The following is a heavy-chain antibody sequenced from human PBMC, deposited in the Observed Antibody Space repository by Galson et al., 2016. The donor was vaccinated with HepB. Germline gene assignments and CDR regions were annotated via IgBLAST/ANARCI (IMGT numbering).Heavy chain of an antibody. J-gene: IGHJ4*02. D-gene: IGHD3-10*01. V-gene: IGHV4-39*01. Sequence: ETLSLTCTVSGVSISSSSYFWGWIRQPPGKGLDYIGSVYYSGSTYYNPSLKSRVTISIDTSKNQFSLKLTSVTATDTAVYYCARPMEGFTYGCFDSWGQGTPVTVSS. CDR1: GVSISSSSYF. CDR3: ARPMEGFTYGCFDS. CDR2: VYYSGST.